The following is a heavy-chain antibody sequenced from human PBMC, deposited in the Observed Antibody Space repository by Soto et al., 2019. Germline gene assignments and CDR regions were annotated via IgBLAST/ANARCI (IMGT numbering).Heavy chain of an antibody. CDR1: GYIFTAYS. J-gene: IGHJ6*02. CDR2: INPNNGNT. CDR3: ATGGGFGTWGHTSPFLYGMDD. V-gene: IGHV1-3*01. Sequence: ASVKVSCKRSGYIFTAYSMNWVRQAPGQRLEWMGWINPNNGNTKSSQKFQGRVIITRDTSASTAYMELSSLKSEDTAMYYCATGGGFGTWGHTSPFLYGMDDWGQWTAVTVSS. D-gene: IGHD3-10*01.